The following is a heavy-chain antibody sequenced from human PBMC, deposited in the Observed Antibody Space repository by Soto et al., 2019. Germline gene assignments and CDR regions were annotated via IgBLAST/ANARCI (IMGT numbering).Heavy chain of an antibody. V-gene: IGHV4-59*01. Sequence: SETLSLTCTVSGGSISSYYWSWIRQPPGKGLEWIGYIYYSGSTNYNPSLKSRVTISVDTSKNQFSLKLSSVTAADTAVYYCARDRRGDFWSGYYYYYYGMDVWGQGTTVTVSS. CDR3: ARDRRGDFWSGYYYYYYGMDV. CDR1: GGSISSYY. CDR2: IYYSGST. D-gene: IGHD3-3*01. J-gene: IGHJ6*02.